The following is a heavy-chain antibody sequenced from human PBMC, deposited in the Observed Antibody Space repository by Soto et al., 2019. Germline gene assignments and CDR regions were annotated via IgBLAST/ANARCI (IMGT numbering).Heavy chain of an antibody. CDR1: GGSFSGYY. V-gene: IGHV4-34*01. Sequence: TSETLSLTCVVYGGSFSGYYWSWIRQPPGKGLEWIGEINHSGSTNYNPSLKSRVTKSVDTSKNQFSLKLSSVTAADTAVYYCARGESRFHYGSGSYYKGPYYYYYGMDVWGQGTTVTVSS. J-gene: IGHJ6*02. CDR3: ARGESRFHYGSGSYYKGPYYYYYGMDV. D-gene: IGHD3-10*01. CDR2: INHSGST.